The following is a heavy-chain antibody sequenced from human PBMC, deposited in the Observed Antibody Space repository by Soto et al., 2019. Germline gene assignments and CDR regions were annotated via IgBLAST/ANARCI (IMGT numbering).Heavy chain of an antibody. CDR1: GGSISSYY. J-gene: IGHJ4*02. CDR3: ARHSGGYNGFDFSY. D-gene: IGHD5-12*01. V-gene: IGHV4-59*08. Sequence: SETLSLTCTVSGGSISSYYWSWIRQPPGKGLEWIGYIYYTVSTNYNPSLKSRVTISVDTSKNQFSLSLTSVTAADTAVYYCARHSGGYNGFDFSYWGQGALVTVSS. CDR2: IYYTVST.